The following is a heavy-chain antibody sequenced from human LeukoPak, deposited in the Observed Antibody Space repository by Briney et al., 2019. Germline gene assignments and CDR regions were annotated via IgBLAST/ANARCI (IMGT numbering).Heavy chain of an antibody. CDR1: GFTFSSYA. V-gene: IGHV3-30-3*01. CDR3: ARGSRITIFSWIDP. J-gene: IGHJ5*02. CDR2: ISYDGSNK. Sequence: GGSLRLSCAASGFTFSSYAMHWVRQAPGKGLEWVAVISYDGSNKYYADSVKGRFTISRDNSKNTLYLQMISLRAEDTAVYYCARGSRITIFSWIDPWGQGTLVTVSS. D-gene: IGHD3-9*01.